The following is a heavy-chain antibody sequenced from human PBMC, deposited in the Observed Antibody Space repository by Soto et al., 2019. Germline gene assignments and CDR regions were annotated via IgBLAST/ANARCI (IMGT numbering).Heavy chain of an antibody. V-gene: IGHV1-69*13. D-gene: IGHD6-19*01. Sequence: GASVKVSCKASGGTFSSYAISWVRQAPGQGLEWMGGIIPIFGTANYAQKFQGRVTITADESTSTAYMELSSLRSEDTAVYYCAREAVAGYYFDYWGQGTLVTVSS. CDR1: GGTFSSYA. CDR3: AREAVAGYYFDY. J-gene: IGHJ4*02. CDR2: IIPIFGTA.